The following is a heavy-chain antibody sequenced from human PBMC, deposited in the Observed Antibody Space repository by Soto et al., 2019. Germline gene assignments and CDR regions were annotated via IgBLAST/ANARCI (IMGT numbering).Heavy chain of an antibody. V-gene: IGHV1-2*04. CDR3: ARDRRGYCSSTSCYGWFDP. J-gene: IGHJ5*02. CDR1: GYTFTGYY. D-gene: IGHD2-2*01. Sequence: GASVKVSCKASGYTFTGYYMHWGRQAPGQGLEWMGWINPNSGGTNYAQKFQGWVTMTRDTSISTAYMELSRLRSDDTAVYYCARDRRGYCSSTSCYGWFDPWGQGTLVTVSS. CDR2: INPNSGGT.